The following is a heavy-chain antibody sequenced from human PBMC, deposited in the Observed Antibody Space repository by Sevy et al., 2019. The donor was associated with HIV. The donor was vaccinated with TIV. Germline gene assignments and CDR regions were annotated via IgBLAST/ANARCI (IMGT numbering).Heavy chain of an antibody. CDR3: SRSVAGTGNQYDY. CDR2: IWSDGSNK. D-gene: IGHD6-19*01. Sequence: GGSLRLSCAASGFTFGTYGMHWVRQAPGKGLEWVAVIWSDGSNKYYADSVKGRFTISRDNSKNTLYLQMNSLRAEDTAVYYCSRSVAGTGNQYDYWGQGTLVTVSS. CDR1: GFTFGTYG. J-gene: IGHJ4*02. V-gene: IGHV3-33*08.